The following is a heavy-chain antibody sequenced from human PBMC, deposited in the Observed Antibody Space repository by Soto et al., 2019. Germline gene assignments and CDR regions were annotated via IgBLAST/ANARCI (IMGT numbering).Heavy chain of an antibody. V-gene: IGHV3-23*01. Sequence: TGGSLRLSCAASGFTFSSYAMSWVRQAPGKGLEWVSAISGSGGSTYYADSVKGRFTISRDNSKNTLYLQMNSLRAEDTAVYYCAKDERCSSTSCYTYYYYYGTDVWGQGTTVTVSS. CDR3: AKDERCSSTSCYTYYYYYGTDV. CDR2: ISGSGGST. D-gene: IGHD2-2*02. J-gene: IGHJ6*02. CDR1: GFTFSSYA.